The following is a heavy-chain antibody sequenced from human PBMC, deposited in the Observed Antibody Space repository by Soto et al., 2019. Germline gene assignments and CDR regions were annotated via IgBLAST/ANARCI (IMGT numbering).Heavy chain of an antibody. CDR2: ISGSGGST. D-gene: IGHD5-18*01. V-gene: IGHV3-23*01. CDR1: GFTFSSYA. Sequence: GGSLRLSCAASGFTFSSYAMSWVRQAPGKGLEWVSAISGSGGSTYYADSVKGRFTISRDNSKNTLYLQMNSLRAEDTAVYYCAKDKPAHPDTAMLQPYFDYWGQGTLVTVSS. J-gene: IGHJ4*02. CDR3: AKDKPAHPDTAMLQPYFDY.